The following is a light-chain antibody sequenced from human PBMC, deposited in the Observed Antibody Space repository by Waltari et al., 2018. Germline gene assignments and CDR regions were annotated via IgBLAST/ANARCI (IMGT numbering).Light chain of an antibody. CDR3: MHSVQHPWT. CDR1: QSLLFFDGKTY. Sequence: IVVTQTPPLLSGHPCQAAPLSCKACQSLLFFDGKTYLYWFLQKPGQPPQLLIYEVSKRFSGVPDRFSGSGSGTDFTLKISRVEAEDVGVYYCMHSVQHPWTFGQGTKVEIE. V-gene: IGKV2D-29*01. CDR2: EVS. J-gene: IGKJ1*01.